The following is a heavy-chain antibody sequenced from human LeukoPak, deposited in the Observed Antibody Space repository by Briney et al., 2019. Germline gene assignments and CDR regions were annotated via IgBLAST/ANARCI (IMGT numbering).Heavy chain of an antibody. D-gene: IGHD3-10*01. CDR3: MRVGYGSGNPPGGFDS. V-gene: IGHV4-59*01. CDR2: IYYSGST. Sequence: SETLSLTCTISGGSISRYYWTWIRQPPGKGLEWIGYIYYSGSTKYNPSPKSRVTISLDTSKNQFSLKLSSVTAADTAVYYCMRVGYGSGNPPGGFDSWGQGTMVTVSS. CDR1: GGSISRYY. J-gene: IGHJ3*02.